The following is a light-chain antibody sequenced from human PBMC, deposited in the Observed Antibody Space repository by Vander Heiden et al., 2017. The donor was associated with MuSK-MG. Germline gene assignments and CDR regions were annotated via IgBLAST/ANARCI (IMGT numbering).Light chain of an antibody. CDR2: AAS. Sequence: DIQMTQSPSSLSASVGDRVTITCRASQSISSYLNWYQQKPVKAPKLLIYAASSLQSGVPSRPPGSAPGTDFTLTIIILQPADIATYYCQQSDTTPWTFGQGTKVELK. CDR1: QSISSY. CDR3: QQSDTTPWT. V-gene: IGKV1-39*01. J-gene: IGKJ1*01.